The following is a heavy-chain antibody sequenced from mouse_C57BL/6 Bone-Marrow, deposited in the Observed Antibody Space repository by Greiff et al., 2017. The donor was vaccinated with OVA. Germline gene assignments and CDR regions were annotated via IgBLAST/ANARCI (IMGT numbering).Heavy chain of an antibody. Sequence: QVQLQQSGPGLVQPSQSLSITCTVSGFSLTSYGVHWVRQSPGKGLEWLGVIWSGGSTDYNAAFISRLSISKDNSKSPVFFKMNSLQADDTAIYYCARNHYYGSSYWYFDVWGTGTTVTVSS. V-gene: IGHV2-2*01. CDR3: ARNHYYGSSYWYFDV. D-gene: IGHD1-1*01. J-gene: IGHJ1*03. CDR1: GFSLTSYG. CDR2: IWSGGST.